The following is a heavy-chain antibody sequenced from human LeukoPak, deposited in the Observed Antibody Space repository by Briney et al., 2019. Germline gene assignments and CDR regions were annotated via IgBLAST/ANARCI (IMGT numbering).Heavy chain of an antibody. CDR2: INPTGGST. V-gene: IGHV1-46*01. J-gene: IGHJ5*02. D-gene: IGHD1-26*01. CDR3: ARDNSVGDNAWWFDP. Sequence: GASVKVSCKESGYTFTIYYMHWLRQAPGQGLEWMGLINPTGGSTGYAQKFQGRVTMTRDMSTSTDYMELSSLRSEDTAIYYCARDNSVGDNAWWFDPWGQGTLVTVSS. CDR1: GYTFTIYY.